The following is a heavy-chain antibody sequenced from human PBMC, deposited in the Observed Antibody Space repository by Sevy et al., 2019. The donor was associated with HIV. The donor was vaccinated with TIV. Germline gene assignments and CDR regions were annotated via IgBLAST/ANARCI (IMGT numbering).Heavy chain of an antibody. CDR3: AGRPDTILRGGFDR. CDR2: IYDSGST. V-gene: IGHV4-30-4*01. D-gene: IGHD5-18*01. CDR1: GSSIRGSPHY. J-gene: IGHJ4*02. Sequence: SETLSLTCTVSGSSIRGSPHYWSWIRQAPGKGLEWIGYIYDSGSTFYSPSLESRVSMSVDTSKNQFSLRLSSVTAADTAVYYCAGRPDTILRGGFDRWGQGTLVTVSS.